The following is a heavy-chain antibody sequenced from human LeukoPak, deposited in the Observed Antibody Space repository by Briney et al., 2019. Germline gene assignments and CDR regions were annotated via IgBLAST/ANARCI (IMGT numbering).Heavy chain of an antibody. J-gene: IGHJ5*02. V-gene: IGHV1-18*01. CDR1: GYTFTSYG. D-gene: IGHD3-10*01. CDR2: ISAYNGNT. CDR3: AREWGYYGSGSYRLPFDP. Sequence: ASVNVACKASGYTFTSYGISWVRQAPGQGLEWMGWISAYNGNTNYAQKLQGRVTMTTDTSTSTAYMELRSLRSDDTAVYYCAREWGYYGSGSYRLPFDPWGQGTLVTVSS.